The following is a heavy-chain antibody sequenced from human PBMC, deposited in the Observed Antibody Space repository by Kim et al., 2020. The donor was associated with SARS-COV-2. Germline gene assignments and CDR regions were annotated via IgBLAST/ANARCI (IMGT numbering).Heavy chain of an antibody. CDR1: GGSVSSGSYY. J-gene: IGHJ2*01. D-gene: IGHD4-17*01. V-gene: IGHV4-61*01. CDR3: ARRTNNYGDWYFDL. CDR2: IYYSGST. Sequence: SETLSLTCTVSGGSVSSGSYYWSWIRQPPGKGLEWIGYIYYSGSTNYNPSLKSRVTISVDTSKNQFSLKLSSVTAADTAVYYCARRTNNYGDWYFDLWGRGTLVTVSS.